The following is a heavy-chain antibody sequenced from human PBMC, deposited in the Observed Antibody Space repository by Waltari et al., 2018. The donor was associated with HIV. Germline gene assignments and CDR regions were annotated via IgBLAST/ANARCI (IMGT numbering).Heavy chain of an antibody. V-gene: IGHV4-59*01. CDR3: ARGYPLITMVRGVSDAFDI. Sequence: QVQLQESGPGLVKPSETLSLTCTVSGGSISSYYWSWIRQPPGKGLEWIGYIYYSGSTNYNPSLKSRVTISVDTSKNQFSLKLSSVTAADTAVYYCARGYPLITMVRGVSDAFDIWGQGTMVTVSS. D-gene: IGHD3-10*01. CDR1: GGSISSYY. J-gene: IGHJ3*02. CDR2: IYYSGST.